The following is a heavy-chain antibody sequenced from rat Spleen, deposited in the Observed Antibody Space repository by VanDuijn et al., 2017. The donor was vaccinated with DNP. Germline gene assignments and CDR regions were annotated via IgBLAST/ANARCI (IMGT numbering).Heavy chain of an antibody. CDR2: INYKGGDT. V-gene: IGHV5-31*01. CDR1: GFTFNNYW. Sequence: EVHLVESGGGLVQPGRSLKLSCVASGFTFNNYWMTWIRQAPGKGLEWIASINYKGGDTYYTGSVKGRFTISRDNAQNTLYLQMNSLRSEDTATYYCTRGPIYYQTSYIPDYWGQGVMVTVSS. CDR3: TRGPIYYQTSYIPDY. J-gene: IGHJ2*01. D-gene: IGHD1-2*01.